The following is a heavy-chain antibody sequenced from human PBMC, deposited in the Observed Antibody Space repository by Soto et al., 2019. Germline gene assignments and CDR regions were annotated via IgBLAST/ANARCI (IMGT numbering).Heavy chain of an antibody. Sequence: SETLSLTCTVSGGSISSSSYYWGWIRQPPGKGLEWIGSIYYSGSTYYNPSLKSRVTISVDTSKNQFSLKLSSVTAADTAVYYRARHPYCSGGSCYFGIAVAEYWGQGTLVTVS. J-gene: IGHJ4*02. CDR2: IYYSGST. V-gene: IGHV4-39*01. CDR3: ARHPYCSGGSCYFGIAVAEY. CDR1: GGSISSSSYY. D-gene: IGHD2-15*01.